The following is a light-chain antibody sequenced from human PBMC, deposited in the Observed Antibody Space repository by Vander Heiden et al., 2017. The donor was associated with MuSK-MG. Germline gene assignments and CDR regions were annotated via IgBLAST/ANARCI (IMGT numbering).Light chain of an antibody. CDR2: EDS. Sequence: SYELTQPPSVSVSPGQTARITCSGDALPKTYAYWYQQKSGQAPILVIYEDSKRPSGIPERFSGSRSGTMATLTISGAQVEDEGDYYCYSTDRSSDLCVFGTGTMVTVL. V-gene: IGLV3-10*01. J-gene: IGLJ1*01. CDR1: ALPKTY. CDR3: YSTDRSSDLCV.